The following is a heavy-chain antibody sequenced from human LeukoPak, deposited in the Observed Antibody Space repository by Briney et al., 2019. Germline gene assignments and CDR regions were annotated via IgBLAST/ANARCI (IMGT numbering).Heavy chain of an antibody. Sequence: SETLSLTCAVSGGSISSTSYYWGWIRQPPGKGLEWLGNIYYTGSTYYNPSLKSRVTISVDTSKNQFSLKLSSVTAADTAVYYCARERVSSYYYYYYMDVWGKGTTVTVSS. CDR1: GGSISSTSYY. J-gene: IGHJ6*03. CDR3: ARERVSSYYYYYYMDV. V-gene: IGHV4-39*07. D-gene: IGHD6-6*01. CDR2: IYYTGST.